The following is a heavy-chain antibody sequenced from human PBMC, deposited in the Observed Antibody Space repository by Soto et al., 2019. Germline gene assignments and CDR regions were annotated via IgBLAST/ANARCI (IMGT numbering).Heavy chain of an antibody. Sequence: EVQLVESGGGLVQPGGSLRLSCAASGFTFSSYSMNWVRQAPGKGLEWVSYISSSSSTIYYADSVKGRFTISRDNAKNSLYLQMNSLRDEDTAVYYCAREAPNLRFSGRQRGRGMDVWGQGTTVTVSS. CDR3: AREAPNLRFSGRQRGRGMDV. CDR1: GFTFSSYS. J-gene: IGHJ6*02. D-gene: IGHD3-10*02. V-gene: IGHV3-48*02. CDR2: ISSSSSTI.